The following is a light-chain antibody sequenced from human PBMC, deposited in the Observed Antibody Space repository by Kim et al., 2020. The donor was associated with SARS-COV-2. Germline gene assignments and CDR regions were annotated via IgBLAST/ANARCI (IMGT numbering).Light chain of an antibody. J-gene: IGKJ4*01. CDR1: QTVGNNY. V-gene: IGKV3D-20*01. Sequence: PGERATLSCGASQTVGNNYLAWYQKKPGLAPRLVIYDASIRATGIPDRFSGSASGTDFTLTISRLEPEDFAVYYCQQYATPPLAFGGGTKV. CDR3: QQYATPPLA. CDR2: DAS.